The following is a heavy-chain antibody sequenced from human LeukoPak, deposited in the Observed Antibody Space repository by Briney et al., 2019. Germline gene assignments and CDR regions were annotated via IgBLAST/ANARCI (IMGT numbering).Heavy chain of an antibody. D-gene: IGHD4-17*01. V-gene: IGHV3-30-3*01. J-gene: IGHJ1*01. CDR2: ISYDGSNK. CDR3: AKDDSLGDYAEYFQH. CDR1: GFTFSSYA. Sequence: PGGSLRLSCAASGFTFSSYAMHWVRQAPGKGLEWVAVISYDGSNKYYADSVKGRFTISRDNSKNTLYLQMNSLRAEDTAVYYCAKDDSLGDYAEYFQHWGQGTLVTVSS.